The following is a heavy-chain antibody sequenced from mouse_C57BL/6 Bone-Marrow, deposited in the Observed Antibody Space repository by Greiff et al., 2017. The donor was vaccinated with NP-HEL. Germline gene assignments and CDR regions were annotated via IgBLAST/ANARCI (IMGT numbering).Heavy chain of an antibody. V-gene: IGHV1-64*01. CDR2: IHPNSGST. Sequence: VQLQQPGAELVKPGASVKLSCKASGYTFTSYWMHWVKQRPGQGLEWIGMIHPNSGSTNYNEKFKSKATLTVDKSSSTAYMQLSCLTSEDSAVDDCARWLTGTPFAYWGQGTLVTVSA. CDR3: ARWLTGTPFAY. CDR1: GYTFTSYW. J-gene: IGHJ3*01. D-gene: IGHD4-1*01.